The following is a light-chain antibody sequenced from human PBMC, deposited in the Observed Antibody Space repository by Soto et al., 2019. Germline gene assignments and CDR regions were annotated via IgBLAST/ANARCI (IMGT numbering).Light chain of an antibody. V-gene: IGKV3-20*01. Sequence: EVVLTQSPGTLSLSPGERATLSCRASQTVTSSYLAWYQQRPGQAPRLLIYGASSRATGIPDRFSGSGSGTDFTLTISRLEPEDFAVYYCQQYGSSPITFGQGTRLEIK. J-gene: IGKJ5*01. CDR3: QQYGSSPIT. CDR1: QTVTSSY. CDR2: GAS.